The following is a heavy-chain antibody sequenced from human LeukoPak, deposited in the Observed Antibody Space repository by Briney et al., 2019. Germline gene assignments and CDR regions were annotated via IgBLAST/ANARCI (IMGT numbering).Heavy chain of an antibody. D-gene: IGHD3-10*01. CDR1: GGTFSNYA. CDR2: IIPIFGTA. Sequence: SVTVSCKTSGGTFSNYAISWVRQAPGQGLEWMGGIIPIFGTANYAQKFQGRVTITTDGSTSTAYMELSSLRSEDTAVYYCARVLYEGTFWGQGTLVTVSS. V-gene: IGHV1-69*05. J-gene: IGHJ4*02. CDR3: ARVLYEGTF.